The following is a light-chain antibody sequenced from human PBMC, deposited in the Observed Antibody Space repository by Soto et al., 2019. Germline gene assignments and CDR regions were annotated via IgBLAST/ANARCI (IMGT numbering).Light chain of an antibody. CDR3: QQYGNSPWT. Sequence: EIVLTQSPGTLSLSPGERATLSCTASQSVDSSYLGWYQQKPGQAPRLLIYATSTRATGIPERLSGSGSGTDFTLTISRLEPEDFAVYFCQQYGNSPWTFGRGTNVDIK. J-gene: IGKJ1*01. V-gene: IGKV3-20*01. CDR1: QSVDSSY. CDR2: ATS.